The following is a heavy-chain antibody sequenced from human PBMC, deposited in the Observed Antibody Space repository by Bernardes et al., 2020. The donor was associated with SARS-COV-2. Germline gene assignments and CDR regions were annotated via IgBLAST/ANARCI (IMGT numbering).Heavy chain of an antibody. J-gene: IGHJ4*02. V-gene: IGHV3-33*01. CDR2: IWYDGSNK. Sequence: GGSLRLSCAASGFTFSSYGMHWVRQAPGKGLEWVAVIWYDGSNKYYADSVKGRFTISRDNSKNTLYLQMNSLRAEDTAVYYCARVGGFGELPGFDYWGQGTLVTVSS. D-gene: IGHD3-10*01. CDR1: GFTFSSYG. CDR3: ARVGGFGELPGFDY.